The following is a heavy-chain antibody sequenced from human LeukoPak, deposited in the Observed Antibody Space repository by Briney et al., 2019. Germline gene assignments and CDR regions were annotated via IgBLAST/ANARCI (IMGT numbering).Heavy chain of an antibody. Sequence: PSETLPLTCTVSGGSISSYYWSWIRQPPGKGLEWIGYIYYSGSTNYNPSLKSRVTISVDTSKNQFSLKLSSVTAADTAVYYCARGLRYDYVWGSYRYSPYGMDVWGQGTTVTVSS. D-gene: IGHD3-16*02. J-gene: IGHJ6*02. CDR3: ARGLRYDYVWGSYRYSPYGMDV. V-gene: IGHV4-59*01. CDR1: GGSISSYY. CDR2: IYYSGST.